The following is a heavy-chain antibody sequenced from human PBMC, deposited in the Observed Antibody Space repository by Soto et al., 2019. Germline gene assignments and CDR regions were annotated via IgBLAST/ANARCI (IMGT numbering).Heavy chain of an antibody. Sequence: ASVKVSCKASGYTFTSYYMHWVRQAPGQGLEWMGIINPSGGSTSYAQKFQGRVTMTRDTSTSTVYMELSSLRSEDTAVYFCAKDFKVSRSHYGTLNYYYGMDVWGQGTTVTVSS. D-gene: IGHD3-10*01. CDR1: GYTFTSYY. CDR3: AKDFKVSRSHYGTLNYYYGMDV. CDR2: INPSGGST. J-gene: IGHJ6*02. V-gene: IGHV1-46*01.